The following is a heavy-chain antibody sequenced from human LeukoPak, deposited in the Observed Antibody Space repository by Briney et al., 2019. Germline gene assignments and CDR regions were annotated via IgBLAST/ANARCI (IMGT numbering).Heavy chain of an antibody. CDR3: ARQSSSSWYYFDY. V-gene: IGHV4-4*02. Sequence: PSETLSLTCAVSGGSISSSNWWSWVRQPPGKGLEWIGEIYHSGSTNYNPSLKSRVIISVDTSKNQFSLKLSSVTAADTAVYYCARQSSSSWYYFDYWGQGTLVTVSS. D-gene: IGHD6-13*01. J-gene: IGHJ4*02. CDR2: IYHSGST. CDR1: GGSISSSNW.